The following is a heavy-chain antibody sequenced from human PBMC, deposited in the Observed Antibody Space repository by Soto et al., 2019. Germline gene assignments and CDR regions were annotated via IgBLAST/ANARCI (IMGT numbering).Heavy chain of an antibody. D-gene: IGHD2-21*01. Sequence: QVVLEQSGGEVKKPGASVKVSCKASGYTFSGYSITWVRQAPGQGLEWMGRISGYNGNTNYARTLRGRLTLTTDTSTSTAYMELRSRTSDDTAVYYCARDVFCGGPPACPDMDVWGQGTTVTVSS. V-gene: IGHV1-18*04. CDR3: ARDVFCGGPPACPDMDV. CDR1: GYTFSGYS. J-gene: IGHJ6*02. CDR2: ISGYNGNT.